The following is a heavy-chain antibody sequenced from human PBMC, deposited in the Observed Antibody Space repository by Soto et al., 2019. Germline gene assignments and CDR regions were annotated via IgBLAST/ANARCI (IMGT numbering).Heavy chain of an antibody. J-gene: IGHJ6*02. CDR1: GYTFTSYG. V-gene: IGHV1-46*01. CDR2: INPSGGST. Sequence: ASVKVSCKASGYTFTSYGISWVRQAHGQGLEWMGIINPSGGSTSYAQKFQGRVTMTRDTSTSTVYMELSSLRSEDTAVYYCARDSRLYCSGGSCYGVSYYYYGMDVWGQGTTVTVSS. CDR3: ARDSRLYCSGGSCYGVSYYYYGMDV. D-gene: IGHD2-15*01.